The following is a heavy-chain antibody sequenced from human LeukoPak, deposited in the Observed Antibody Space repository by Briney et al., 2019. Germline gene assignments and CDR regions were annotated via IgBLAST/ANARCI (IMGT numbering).Heavy chain of an antibody. CDR2: ISSNGGST. V-gene: IGHV3-64*01. D-gene: IGHD6-6*01. Sequence: PGGSLRLSCAASGFTFSSYAMHWVRQAPGKGLEYVSAISSNGGSTYYANSVKGRFTISRDNSKNTLYLQMGSLRAEDMAVYYCARAVVGSSSGAHDAFDIWGQGTMVTVSS. CDR1: GFTFSSYA. CDR3: ARAVVGSSSGAHDAFDI. J-gene: IGHJ3*02.